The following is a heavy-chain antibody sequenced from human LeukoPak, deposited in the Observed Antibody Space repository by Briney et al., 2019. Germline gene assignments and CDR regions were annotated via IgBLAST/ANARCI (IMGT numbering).Heavy chain of an antibody. J-gene: IGHJ6*03. V-gene: IGHV4-39*07. D-gene: IGHD2-2*01. Sequence: SETLSLTCTVSGGSISSSTYYWGWIRQPPGKGLEWIASIYSSGSTYYNPSLKSRVTISVDTSKNQFSLKLSSVIAADTAVYYCARTTEGYCSSASCFGFSYSYYMDVWGKGTTVTISS. CDR1: GGSISSSTYY. CDR3: ARTTEGYCSSASCFGFSYSYYMDV. CDR2: IYSSGST.